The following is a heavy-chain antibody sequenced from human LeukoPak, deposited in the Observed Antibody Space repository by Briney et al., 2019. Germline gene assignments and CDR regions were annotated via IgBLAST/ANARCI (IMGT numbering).Heavy chain of an antibody. CDR2: IWYDGSNK. V-gene: IGHV3-33*01. CDR3: ARDASRWSPDPFDY. Sequence: PGGSLRLSCAASGFTFSNYGMHWVRQAPGKGLEWVAVIWYDGSNKYYADSVKGRFTISRDNAKNSLYLQMNNLRAEDTAVYYCARDASRWSPDPFDYWGQGALVTVSS. J-gene: IGHJ4*02. D-gene: IGHD2-15*01. CDR1: GFTFSNYG.